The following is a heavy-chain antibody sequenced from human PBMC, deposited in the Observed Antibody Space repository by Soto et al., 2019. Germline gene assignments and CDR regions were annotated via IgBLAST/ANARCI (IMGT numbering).Heavy chain of an antibody. Sequence: EVQLVESGGGLVQPGGSLRLSCAASGFTFSSYSMNWVRQAPGKGLEWVSYISSSSSTIYYADSVKGRFTISRDNAKNSXXLQMNSLRDEDTAVYYCARDSPSSSSWYDLNWFDPWGQGTLVTVSS. V-gene: IGHV3-48*02. D-gene: IGHD6-13*01. J-gene: IGHJ5*02. CDR1: GFTFSSYS. CDR2: ISSSSSTI. CDR3: ARDSPSSSSWYDLNWFDP.